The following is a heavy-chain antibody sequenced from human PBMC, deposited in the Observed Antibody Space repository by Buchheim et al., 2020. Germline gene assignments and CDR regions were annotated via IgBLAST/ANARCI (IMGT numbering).Heavy chain of an antibody. CDR1: GGSMSSSGYY. V-gene: IGHV4-31*03. J-gene: IGHJ4*02. D-gene: IGHD5-12*01. CDR2: IYHSGGT. Sequence: QVQLQESGPGLVKSSQTLSVTCTVSGGSMSSSGYYWNWIRQHPGKGQEWIGYIYHSGGTYHNPSLKSRVTILADTSKNQFSLRLSSVTAADTAVYYCARDYRGYGTFDYWGQGTL. CDR3: ARDYRGYGTFDY.